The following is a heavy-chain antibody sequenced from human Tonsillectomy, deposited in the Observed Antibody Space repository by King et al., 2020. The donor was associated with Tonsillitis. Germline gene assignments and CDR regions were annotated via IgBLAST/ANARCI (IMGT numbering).Heavy chain of an antibody. J-gene: IGHJ3*01. CDR2: IRFDGSNK. CDR1: GFTFSNYA. V-gene: IGHV3-30*02. CDR3: ANFAVASSLSDAFDS. D-gene: IGHD6-19*01. Sequence: VQLVESGGGVVQPGGSLRLPCAASGFTFSNYAWHWVRQAPGKGLEWVAFIRFDGSNKYYSDSVKGRFTIYRANSKNTLYLQMNSLRAEDTYVCYRANFAVASSLSDAFDSWGQGSMVTVSS.